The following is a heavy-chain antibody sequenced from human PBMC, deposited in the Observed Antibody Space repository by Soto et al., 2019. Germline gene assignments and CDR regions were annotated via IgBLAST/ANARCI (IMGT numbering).Heavy chain of an antibody. V-gene: IGHV3-23*01. CDR2: ISGSGDNK. CDR3: AKDRVWGLVTTITW. D-gene: IGHD5-12*01. CDR1: GFIFSDYA. Sequence: EVQLLESGGALVQPGGSLRLSCAASGFIFSDYAMNWVRQAPGKGLEWVSVISGSGDNKYYADSVRGRFTISRDNSKNTVGLQMNSLRVDDTGVYYCAKDRVWGLVTTITWWGQGTLVTVSA. J-gene: IGHJ4*02.